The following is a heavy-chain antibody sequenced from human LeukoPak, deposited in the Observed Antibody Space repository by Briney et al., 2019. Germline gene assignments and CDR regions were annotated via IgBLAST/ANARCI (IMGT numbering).Heavy chain of an antibody. D-gene: IGHD3-22*01. CDR1: GFTFSSYA. CDR2: TSGSGGST. Sequence: GGSLRLSCAASGFTFSSYAMSWVRQAPGKGLEWVSATSGSGGSTYYADSVKGRFTISRDNSKNTLYLQMNSLRAEDTAVYYCAKESLLSDRITMIVVVTPFDYWGQGTLVTVSS. V-gene: IGHV3-23*01. CDR3: AKESLLSDRITMIVVVTPFDY. J-gene: IGHJ4*02.